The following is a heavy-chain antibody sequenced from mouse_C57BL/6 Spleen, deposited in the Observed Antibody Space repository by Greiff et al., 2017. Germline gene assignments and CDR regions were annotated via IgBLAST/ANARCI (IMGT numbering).Heavy chain of an antibody. J-gene: IGHJ2*01. CDR3: ARWRQVYFDY. Sequence: EVQLQQSGPELVKPGASVKISCKASGYTFTDYYMNWVKQSHGKSLEWIGDINPNNGGTSYNQKFKGKATLTVDKSSSTAYMELRSLTSEDSAVYYCARWRQVYFDYWGQGTTLTVSS. V-gene: IGHV1-26*01. CDR2: INPNNGGT. D-gene: IGHD3-2*01. CDR1: GYTFTDYY.